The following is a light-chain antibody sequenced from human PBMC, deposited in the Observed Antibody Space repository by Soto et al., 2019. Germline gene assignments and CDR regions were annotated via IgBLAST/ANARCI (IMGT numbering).Light chain of an antibody. V-gene: IGKV3-11*01. Sequence: NVLAQSPGTVFWSPGERTTLSCRASQSVSSYLAWYQQKPGQAPRLLIYDASNRATGIPARFSGSGSGTDFTLTISRLEPEDFPLHCCQQFDGSLWTFGPGTKVDI. CDR1: QSVSSY. CDR3: QQFDGSLWT. CDR2: DAS. J-gene: IGKJ1*01.